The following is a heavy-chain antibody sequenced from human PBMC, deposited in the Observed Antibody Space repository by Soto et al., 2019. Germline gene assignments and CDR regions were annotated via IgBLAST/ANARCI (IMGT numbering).Heavy chain of an antibody. CDR2: ISYDGSNK. CDR1: GFTFSSYA. CDR3: ARTAFSSSWYGEEDYYYGMDV. Sequence: QVQLVESGGGVVQPGRSLRLSCAASGFTFSSYAMHWVRQAPGKGLEWVAVISYDGSNKYYADSVKGRFTISRDNSKNTLHLKMNSLIAEDTAVYYCARTAFSSSWYGEEDYYYGMDVWGQGTTVTVSS. D-gene: IGHD6-13*01. J-gene: IGHJ6*02. V-gene: IGHV3-30-3*01.